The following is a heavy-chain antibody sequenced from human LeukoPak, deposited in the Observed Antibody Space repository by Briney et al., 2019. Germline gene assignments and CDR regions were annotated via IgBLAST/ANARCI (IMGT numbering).Heavy chain of an antibody. CDR3: ARVVRFLEGSYGMDV. D-gene: IGHD3-3*01. J-gene: IGHJ6*02. CDR2: IYYSGST. V-gene: IGHV4-31*03. CDR1: GGSISSGGYY. Sequence: PSQTLSLTCTVSGGSISSGGYYWSWIRQHPGKGLEWIGYIYYSGSTYYNPSLKSRVTISVDTSKNQFSLKLSSVTAADTAVYYCARVVRFLEGSYGMDVWGQGTTVTVSS.